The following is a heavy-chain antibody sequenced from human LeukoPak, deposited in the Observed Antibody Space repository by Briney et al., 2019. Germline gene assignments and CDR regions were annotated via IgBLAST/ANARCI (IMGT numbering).Heavy chain of an antibody. Sequence: GRSLRLSCAASGFTFSTYGMHWVRQAPGKGLEWVAVIGYDGINKYYADSGKGRFTISRENSKNTLYLKMNSLRAEDTAVYYCARGLQYQLLYGSPLFDYWGQGTLVTVSS. CDR1: GFTFSTYG. D-gene: IGHD2-2*02. V-gene: IGHV3-33*01. J-gene: IGHJ4*02. CDR2: IGYDGINK. CDR3: ARGLQYQLLYGSPLFDY.